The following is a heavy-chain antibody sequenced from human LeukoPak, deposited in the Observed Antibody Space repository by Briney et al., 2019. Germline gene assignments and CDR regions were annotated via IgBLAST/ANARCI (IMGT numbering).Heavy chain of an antibody. CDR2: VAYSYDNT. CDR3: AIFRMGY. D-gene: IGHD2-15*01. V-gene: IGHV3-23*01. J-gene: IGHJ4*02. CDR1: GFTSSNYA. Sequence: EGSLRLSCAASGFTSSNYAMSWVRQAPGTGLEWVSGVAYSYDNTYYADSVKGRFTISRDNSKDTLYLQMYSLRADDTAVYYCAIFRMGYWGQGTLVIVSS.